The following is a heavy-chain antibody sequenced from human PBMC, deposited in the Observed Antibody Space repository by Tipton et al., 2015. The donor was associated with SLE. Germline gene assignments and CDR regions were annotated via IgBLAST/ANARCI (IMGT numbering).Heavy chain of an antibody. Sequence: TLSLTCTVSDGSISSSSYYWGWIRQPPGKELEWIGIIYDGVSTYYNPSLKSRVTISVDTSKNQFSLKLNSVTAADTAVYYCARQVGAKAFDIWGQGTMVTVSS. D-gene: IGHD1-26*01. V-gene: IGHV4-39*07. CDR2: IYDGVST. J-gene: IGHJ3*02. CDR1: DGSISSSSYY. CDR3: ARQVGAKAFDI.